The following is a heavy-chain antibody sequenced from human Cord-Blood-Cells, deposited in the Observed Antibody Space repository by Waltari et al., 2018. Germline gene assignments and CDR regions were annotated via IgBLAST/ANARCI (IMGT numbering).Heavy chain of an antibody. Sequence: QVQLQESGPGLVKPSETLSPTCTVSGGPTSSYYWSWMRQPPGKGLERIGYIYYSGSTNYNPSLKSRVTISVDTSKNQFSLKLSSVTAADTAVYYCARVRGYSGYDAFDIWGQGTMVTVSS. CDR1: GGPTSSYY. D-gene: IGHD5-12*01. CDR2: IYYSGST. V-gene: IGHV4-59*01. J-gene: IGHJ3*02. CDR3: ARVRGYSGYDAFDI.